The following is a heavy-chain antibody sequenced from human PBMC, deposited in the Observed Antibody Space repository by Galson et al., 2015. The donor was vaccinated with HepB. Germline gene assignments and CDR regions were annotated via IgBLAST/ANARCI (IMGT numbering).Heavy chain of an antibody. CDR1: GYSFTNYW. CDR2: IDPSDSYT. Sequence: QSGAEVKKPGESLRISCKGSGYSFTNYWITWVRQMPGKGLEWMGRIDPSDSYTNYSPSFQGHVTISADKSISTAYLQWSSLKASDTAMYYCARHQSSRWLDYFDYWGQGPRSSSPQ. J-gene: IGHJ4*02. V-gene: IGHV5-10-1*01. D-gene: IGHD6-13*01. CDR3: ARHQSSRWLDYFDY.